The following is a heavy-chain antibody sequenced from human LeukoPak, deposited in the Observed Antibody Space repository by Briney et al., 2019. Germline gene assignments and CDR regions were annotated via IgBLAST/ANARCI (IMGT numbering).Heavy chain of an antibody. CDR2: IYQSGST. CDR3: ARNSYFDNSGEGAFDI. CDR1: GGSISSYY. Sequence: SETLSLTCTVSGGSISSYYWSWIRQPPGRGLEWIGYIYQSGSTSYNPFLQSRVTISIDRSKNQFSLKLSSVTAADTAVYYCARNSYFDNSGEGAFDIWGQGTMVTVSS. D-gene: IGHD3-22*01. J-gene: IGHJ3*02. V-gene: IGHV4-59*12.